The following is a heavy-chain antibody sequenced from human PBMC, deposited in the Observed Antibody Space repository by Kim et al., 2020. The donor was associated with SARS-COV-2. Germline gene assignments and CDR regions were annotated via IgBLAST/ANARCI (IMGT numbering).Heavy chain of an antibody. Sequence: GGSLRLSCAASGFTVSSNYMSWVRQAPGKGLEWVSVIYSGGSTYYADSVKGRFTISRDNSKNTRYLQMNSLRAEDTAVYYCAREGTGDSVVVPNYGMDVWGPGSTVTVSS. D-gene: IGHD2-2*01. V-gene: IGHV3-53*01. CDR2: IYSGGST. CDR3: AREGTGDSVVVPNYGMDV. J-gene: IGHJ6*02. CDR1: GFTVSSNY.